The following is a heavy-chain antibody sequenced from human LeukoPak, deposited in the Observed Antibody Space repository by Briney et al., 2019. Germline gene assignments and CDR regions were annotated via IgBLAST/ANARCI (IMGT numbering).Heavy chain of an antibody. J-gene: IGHJ4*02. CDR2: IWYDGSNK. CDR3: ARSIVGATIPDY. D-gene: IGHD1-26*01. Sequence: PGRSLRLSCAASGFTFSSYGMHWVRQAPGKGLEWVAVIWYDGSNKYYADSVKGRFTISRDNSKNTLYLQMNSLRAEDTAVYYCARSIVGATIPDYWGQGTLVTVSS. CDR1: GFTFSSYG. V-gene: IGHV3-33*01.